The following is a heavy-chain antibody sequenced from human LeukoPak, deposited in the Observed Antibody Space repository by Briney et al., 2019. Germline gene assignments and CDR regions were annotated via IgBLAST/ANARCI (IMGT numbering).Heavy chain of an antibody. CDR3: ARNIRDDILTGYYLFDY. J-gene: IGHJ4*02. CDR1: GGSFSGYY. V-gene: IGHV4-34*01. Sequence: SETLSLTCAVYGGSFSGYYWSWIRQPPGKGLEWIGEINHSGSTNYNPSLKSRVTISVDKSKNQFSLKLSSVTAADTAVYYCARNIRDDILTGYYLFDYWGQGTLVTVSS. D-gene: IGHD3-9*01. CDR2: INHSGST.